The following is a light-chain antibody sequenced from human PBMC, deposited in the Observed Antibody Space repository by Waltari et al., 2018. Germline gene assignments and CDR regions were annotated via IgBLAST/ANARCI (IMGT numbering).Light chain of an antibody. Sequence: EIVLTQSPATLSLSPGERATLSSRASQSVSSYLAWYQQKPGQAPRLLIYDASNRATGIPARFSGSGSGTDFTLTISSLEPEDFAVYYCQQYGNSPPTFGGGTKVEIK. CDR3: QQYGNSPPT. CDR1: QSVSSY. J-gene: IGKJ4*01. V-gene: IGKV3-11*01. CDR2: DAS.